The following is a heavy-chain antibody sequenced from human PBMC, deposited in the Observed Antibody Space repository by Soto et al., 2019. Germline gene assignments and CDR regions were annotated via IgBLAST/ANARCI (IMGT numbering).Heavy chain of an antibody. J-gene: IGHJ5*02. CDR2: IWYDGSNK. V-gene: IGHV3-33*01. Sequence: VGSRRLSSAPSGFTFSSFGMHWARQAQGKGLGWEAVIWYDGSNKYYADSGKGQFTISRDNSKNTLYLQMNSLRAEDTAVYYCARAAYYYDSSGRGWFDPWGQGTLVTVSS. D-gene: IGHD3-22*01. CDR1: GFTFSSFG. CDR3: ARAAYYYDSSGRGWFDP.